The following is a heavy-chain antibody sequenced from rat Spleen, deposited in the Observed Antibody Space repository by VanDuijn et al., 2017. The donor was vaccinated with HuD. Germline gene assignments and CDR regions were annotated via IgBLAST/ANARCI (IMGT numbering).Heavy chain of an antibody. CDR3: ARSTAYSSSFAY. V-gene: IGHV5-29*01. D-gene: IGHD1-2*01. Sequence: EVQLVESDGGLVQPGRSLELSCTASGFIFSDYYMAWVRQAPTKGLEWLATISYDGSRTYYRDSVKGRFTISRDNAKSTLYLQMNNLRSEDTAMYYCARSTAYSSSFAYWGQGTLVTVSS. CDR2: ISYDGSRT. CDR1: GFIFSDYY. J-gene: IGHJ3*01.